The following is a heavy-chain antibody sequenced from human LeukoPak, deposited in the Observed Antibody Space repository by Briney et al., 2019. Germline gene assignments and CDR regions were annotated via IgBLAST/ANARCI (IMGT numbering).Heavy chain of an antibody. V-gene: IGHV4-39*07. CDR1: GGFFSSGTNY. CDR2: IYYSGST. Sequence: PSETLSLTCTVSGGFFSSGTNYCGWIRQPPGKGLEWIGSIYYSGSTYYNPSLKSRVTMSIDTSKNQFSLILSSVTAADTAVYYCARGIDFFNYVSGSYKLNWYFDLWGRGTLVTVSS. CDR3: ARGIDFFNYVSGSYKLNWYFDL. D-gene: IGHD3-10*01. J-gene: IGHJ2*01.